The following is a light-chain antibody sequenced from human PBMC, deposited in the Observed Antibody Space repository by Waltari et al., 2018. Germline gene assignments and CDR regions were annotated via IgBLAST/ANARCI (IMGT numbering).Light chain of an antibody. CDR2: DAF. J-gene: IGKJ1*01. V-gene: IGKV3-20*01. CDR3: QMYVRLPVT. Sequence: EIVLPQSPGTLSLSPGERVTLSCRASQSVGRSLAWYQQRPGQAPRLLIYDAFTRATGVADRFSGSCSGTDFRLTISRLDPEDFAVYYCQMYVRLPVTFGQGTKVEIK. CDR1: QSVGRS.